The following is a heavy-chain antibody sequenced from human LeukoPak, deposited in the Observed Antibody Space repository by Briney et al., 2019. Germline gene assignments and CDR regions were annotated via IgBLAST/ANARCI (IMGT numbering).Heavy chain of an antibody. Sequence: EAGGSLRLSCAASGFTFSSYTMNWVRQAPGKGLEWVSSISSTGNTVYYADSVKGRFTIFRDNAKNSLYLQMNSLRDEDTAVYYCAKDSDYYHSSGYYYAYFQHWGQGTLVTVSS. V-gene: IGHV3-48*02. CDR3: AKDSDYYHSSGYYYAYFQH. CDR2: ISSTGNTV. J-gene: IGHJ1*01. CDR1: GFTFSSYT. D-gene: IGHD3-22*01.